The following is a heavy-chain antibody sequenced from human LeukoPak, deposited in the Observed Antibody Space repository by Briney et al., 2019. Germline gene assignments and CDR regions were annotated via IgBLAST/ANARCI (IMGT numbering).Heavy chain of an antibody. D-gene: IGHD5-18*01. CDR1: GGSINSGGYY. Sequence: SETLSLTCTVSGGSINSGGYYWSWIRQHPGKGLEWIGYIYYSGTTYYNPSLKSRVTISVDTSKNQFSLKLSSVTAADTAVYYCATPGEERRGYSYGYLYWGQGTLVTVSS. V-gene: IGHV4-31*03. CDR3: ATPGEERRGYSYGYLY. J-gene: IGHJ4*02. CDR2: IYYSGTT.